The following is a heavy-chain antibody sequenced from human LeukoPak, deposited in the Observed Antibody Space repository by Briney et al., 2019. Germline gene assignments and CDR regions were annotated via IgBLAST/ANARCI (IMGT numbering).Heavy chain of an antibody. D-gene: IGHD2-15*01. CDR2: IYSGGST. J-gene: IGHJ1*01. CDR1: GFTVSSNY. Sequence: GGSLRLSCAASGFTVSSNYMSWVRQAPGKGLEWVSVIYSGGSTYYADSVKGRFTISRDNSKNTLYLQMNSLRAEDTAVYYCARLYCSGGSCYSGRTSYFQHWGQGTLVTVSS. V-gene: IGHV3-53*01. CDR3: ARLYCSGGSCYSGRTSYFQH.